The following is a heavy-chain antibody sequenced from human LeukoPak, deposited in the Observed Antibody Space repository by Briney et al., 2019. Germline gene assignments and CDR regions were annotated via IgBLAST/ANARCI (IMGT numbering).Heavy chain of an antibody. CDR3: ARGVVVTAFDY. CDR2: IWYDGSNK. J-gene: IGHJ4*02. CDR1: GFTFSTYT. Sequence: GGSLRLSCAASGFTFSTYTIHWVRQAPGKGLEWVAVIWYDGSNKYYADSVKGRFTISRDNSKNTLYLQMNSLRAEDTAVYYCARGVVVTAFDYWGQGTLVTVSS. D-gene: IGHD2-21*02. V-gene: IGHV3-30*02.